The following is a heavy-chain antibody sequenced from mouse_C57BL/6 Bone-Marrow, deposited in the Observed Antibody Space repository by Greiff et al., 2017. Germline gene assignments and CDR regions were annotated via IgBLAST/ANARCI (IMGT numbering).Heavy chain of an antibody. D-gene: IGHD2-14*01. V-gene: IGHV5-4*01. CDR1: GFTFSSYA. Sequence: EVQLVESGGGLVKPGGSLKLSCAASGFTFSSYAMSWVRQTPEKRLEWVATISDGGSYTYYPDNVKGRFPISRDNAKNNLYLQMSHLKSEDTAMYYCAREEEVPYYWGQGTSVTVSS. J-gene: IGHJ4*01. CDR2: ISDGGSYT. CDR3: AREEEVPYY.